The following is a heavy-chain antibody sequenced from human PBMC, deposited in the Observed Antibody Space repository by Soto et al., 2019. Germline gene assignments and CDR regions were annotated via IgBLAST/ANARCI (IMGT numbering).Heavy chain of an antibody. CDR3: ARGGGRGYNELDP. D-gene: IGHD5-12*01. J-gene: IGHJ5*02. Sequence: QVQLVQSGAEVKKPGASVKVSCKASGYTFTAYSMHWVRQAPGQGLEWMGWINPNSGGTYHAQNFQGRVTMTRDTSTTTAYMELASLRSDDTAVYYCARGGGRGYNELDPWGHGTLVIVSS. V-gene: IGHV1-2*02. CDR1: GYTFTAYS. CDR2: INPNSGGT.